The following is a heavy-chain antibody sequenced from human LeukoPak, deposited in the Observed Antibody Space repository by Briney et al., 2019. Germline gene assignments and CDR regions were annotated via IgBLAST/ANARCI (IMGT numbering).Heavy chain of an antibody. CDR2: IYYSGST. CDR1: GGSISSYY. Sequence: SETLSLTCTVSGGSISSYYWSWIRQPPGKGLEWIGYIYYSGSTNYNPSLKSRVTISVDTSKNQFSLKLSSVTAADTAVYYRARDIDYWGQGTLVTVSS. J-gene: IGHJ4*02. V-gene: IGHV4-59*01. CDR3: ARDIDY.